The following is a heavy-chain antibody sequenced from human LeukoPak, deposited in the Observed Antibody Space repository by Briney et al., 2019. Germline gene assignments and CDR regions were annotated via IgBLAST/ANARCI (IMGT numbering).Heavy chain of an antibody. Sequence: SETLSLTCAVYGGSFSGYYWSWIRQPPGKGLEWIGGINHSGSTNYNPSLKSRVTISVDASKNQFSLKLSSVTAADTAVYYCAGQQWLVPDDAFDIWGQGTMVTVSS. V-gene: IGHV4-34*01. D-gene: IGHD6-19*01. J-gene: IGHJ3*02. CDR1: GGSFSGYY. CDR3: AGQQWLVPDDAFDI. CDR2: INHSGST.